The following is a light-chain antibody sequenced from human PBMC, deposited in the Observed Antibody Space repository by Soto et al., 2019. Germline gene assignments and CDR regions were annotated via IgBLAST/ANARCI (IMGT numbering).Light chain of an antibody. J-gene: IGLJ1*01. V-gene: IGLV2-14*01. Sequence: QSALTQPASVSGSPGRSITISCTGTSSDVGGYNSVSWYQHHPGKAPKLMIYEVSNRPSGVSNRFSGSKSGNTASLTISGLQAEDEADYYCSSYTTRSSLYVFGTGTKVTVL. CDR3: SSYTTRSSLYV. CDR2: EVS. CDR1: SSDVGGYNS.